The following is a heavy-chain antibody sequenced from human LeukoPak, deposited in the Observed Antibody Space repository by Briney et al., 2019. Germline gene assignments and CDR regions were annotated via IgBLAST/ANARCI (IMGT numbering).Heavy chain of an antibody. D-gene: IGHD3-10*01. CDR2: IYYSGST. CDR3: ARQKAVGVDWFDP. V-gene: IGHV4-39*01. Sequence: SETLSLTCTVSGGSITSSSYYWGWIRQPPGKGLEWIGSIYYSGSTYYNPSLKSRVTISVDTSKNQFSLKLSSVTAADTAVYYCARQKAVGVDWFDPWGQGTLVTVSS. J-gene: IGHJ5*02. CDR1: GGSITSSSYY.